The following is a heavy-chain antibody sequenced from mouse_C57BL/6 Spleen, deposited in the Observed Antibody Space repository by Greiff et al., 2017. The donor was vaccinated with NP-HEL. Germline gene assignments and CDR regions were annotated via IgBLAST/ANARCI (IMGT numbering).Heavy chain of an antibody. CDR1: GYTFTDYY. CDR2: INPNNGGT. Sequence: EVQLQQSGPELVKPGASVKISCKASGYTFTDYYMNWVKQSHGKSLEWIGDINPNNGGTSYNQKFKGKATLTVDKSSSTAYMELRSLTSEDSAVYYCGTGTDLAWFAYWGQGTLVTVAA. V-gene: IGHV1-26*01. CDR3: GTGTDLAWFAY. J-gene: IGHJ3*01. D-gene: IGHD3-3*01.